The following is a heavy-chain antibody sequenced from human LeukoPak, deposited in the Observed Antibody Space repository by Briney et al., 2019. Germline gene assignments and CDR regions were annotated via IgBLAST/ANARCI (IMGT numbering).Heavy chain of an antibody. D-gene: IGHD3-22*01. V-gene: IGHV3-11*04. CDR1: GFTFSDYY. CDR2: ISSSGSTK. CDR3: ARRRDYYDSSGLDY. Sequence: GGSLSLSCAASGFTFSDYYMSWIRQAPGKGLEWVSYISSSGSTKYYADSVKGRFTISRDDAKNSLYLQMNSLRAEDTAVYYCARRRDYYDSSGLDYWGQGTLVTVSS. J-gene: IGHJ4*02.